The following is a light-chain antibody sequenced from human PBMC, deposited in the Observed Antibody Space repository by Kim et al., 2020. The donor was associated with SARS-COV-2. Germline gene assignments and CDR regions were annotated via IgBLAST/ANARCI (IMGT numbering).Light chain of an antibody. V-gene: IGKV1-17*01. J-gene: IGKJ1*01. Sequence: DIQMTQSPSSLSASVGDRVTITCRASQGITNDLGWYQQKPGESPKRLIYAATKLQSGVPSRFSGSGSGTEFTLTISSLQPEDFATYYCLQHTDFPWTFGQGTKVDIK. CDR1: QGITND. CDR3: LQHTDFPWT. CDR2: AAT.